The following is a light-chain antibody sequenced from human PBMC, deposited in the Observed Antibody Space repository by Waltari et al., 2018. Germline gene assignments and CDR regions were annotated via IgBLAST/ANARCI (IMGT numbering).Light chain of an antibody. CDR2: EGS. CDR1: SSDVGGHNF. V-gene: IGLV2-8*01. CDR3: TSYAGSNILV. Sequence: QSALTQPPSATGSPGQSVTISCTGTSSDVGGHNFVSWYQQHPGKVPKLMIHEGSKRPSGVPDRFSGSKSGDTASLTVSGLQAEDEADYYCTSYAGSNILVFGGGTKLTVL. J-gene: IGLJ2*01.